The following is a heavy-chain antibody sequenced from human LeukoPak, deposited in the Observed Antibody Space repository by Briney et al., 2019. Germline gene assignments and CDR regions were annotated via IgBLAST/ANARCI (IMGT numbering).Heavy chain of an antibody. D-gene: IGHD1-26*01. CDR2: IYHSGST. V-gene: IGHV4-38-2*02. J-gene: IGHJ5*02. CDR3: AMEGGSDNWFDP. Sequence: SETLSLTCTVSGYSISSGYYWGWIRQPPGKGLEWIGSIYHSGSTYYSPSLKSRVTISVDTSKNQFSLKLSSVTAADTAVYYCAMEGGSDNWFDPWGQGTLVTVSS. CDR1: GYSISSGYY.